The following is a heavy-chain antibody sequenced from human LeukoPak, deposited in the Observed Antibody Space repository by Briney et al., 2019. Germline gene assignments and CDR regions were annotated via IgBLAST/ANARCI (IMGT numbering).Heavy chain of an antibody. Sequence: ASVKVSCKASGYTFTGYYMHWVRQAPGQGLEWVGWINPNSGGTNYAQKFQGRVTMTRDTSISTAYMELSRLRSDDTAVYYCARVRRWYQLLYSDYWGQGTLVTVSS. CDR3: ARVRRWYQLLYSDY. D-gene: IGHD2-2*02. CDR1: GYTFTGYY. CDR2: INPNSGGT. J-gene: IGHJ4*02. V-gene: IGHV1-2*02.